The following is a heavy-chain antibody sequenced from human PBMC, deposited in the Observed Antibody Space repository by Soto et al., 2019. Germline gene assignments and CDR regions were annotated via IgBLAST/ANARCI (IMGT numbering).Heavy chain of an antibody. CDR3: ARHSGIVTDGTE. CDR1: GYSFSTNW. V-gene: IGHV5-51*01. J-gene: IGHJ1*01. D-gene: IGHD6-13*01. CDR2: IYPGDSDT. Sequence: PGESLKISCKGSGYSFSTNWIGWVRQMPGKGLEWMGIIYPGDSDTRYSPSSEGQVAISADKSINTAYLQWSSLKASDTAMYYCARHSGIVTDGTEWGQGTLVTVSS.